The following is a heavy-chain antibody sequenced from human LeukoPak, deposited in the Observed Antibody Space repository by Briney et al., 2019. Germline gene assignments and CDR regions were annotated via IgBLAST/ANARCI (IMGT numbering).Heavy chain of an antibody. J-gene: IGHJ4*02. CDR2: ISYSGGT. Sequence: SETLSLTCTVSGGSISSSIYYWGWIRQPPGKGLECIVSISYSGGTYYNPSLKSRVTISVDTSKNQFSLRLSSVTAADTAVYYCARHVTAMVSLDYWGQGTLVSVS. CDR3: ARHVTAMVSLDY. V-gene: IGHV4-39*01. D-gene: IGHD5-18*01. CDR1: GGSISSSIYY.